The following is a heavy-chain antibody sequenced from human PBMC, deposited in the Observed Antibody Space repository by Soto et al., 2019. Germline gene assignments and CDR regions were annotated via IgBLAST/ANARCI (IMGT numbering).Heavy chain of an antibody. CDR2: ISAYNGNT. J-gene: IGHJ5*02. V-gene: IGHV1-18*01. Sequence: QVQLVQSGAEVKKPGASVKVSCKASGYTFTSYGISWVRQAPGQGLEWMGWISAYNGNTNYAQKLQGRVTMTTDTPTRTADMELRTLRSDDTAGEYFARVETSGSHNWLDPWAQGPLSPVSS. CDR3: ARVETSGSHNWLDP. D-gene: IGHD3-22*01. CDR1: GYTFTSYG.